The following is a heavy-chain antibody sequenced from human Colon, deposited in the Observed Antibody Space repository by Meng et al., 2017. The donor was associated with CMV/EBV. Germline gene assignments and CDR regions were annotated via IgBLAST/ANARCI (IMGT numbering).Heavy chain of an antibody. Sequence: SQTRSLTGAVYGGSFSGYYWSWIRQPPGKGLEWIGEINHSGSTNYNPSLKSRVTISVDTSKNQFSLKLSSVTAADTAVYYCARTRLQHNWFDPWGQGTLVTVSS. D-gene: IGHD4-11*01. CDR1: GGSFSGYY. CDR2: INHSGST. CDR3: ARTRLQHNWFDP. V-gene: IGHV4-34*01. J-gene: IGHJ5*02.